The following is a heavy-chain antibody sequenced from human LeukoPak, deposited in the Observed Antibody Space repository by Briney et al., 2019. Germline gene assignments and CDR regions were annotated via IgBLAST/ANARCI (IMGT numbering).Heavy chain of an antibody. CDR1: GYTFTGYY. J-gene: IGHJ4*02. CDR3: ARGGGIGWAVAGLIDY. Sequence: ASVKVSCKAPGYTFTGYYMHWVRQAPGQGLEWMGWINPNSGGTNYAQKFQGRVTMTRDTSISTAYMELSRLRSDDTAVYYCARGGGIGWAVAGLIDYWGQGTLVTVSS. V-gene: IGHV1-2*02. CDR2: INPNSGGT. D-gene: IGHD6-19*01.